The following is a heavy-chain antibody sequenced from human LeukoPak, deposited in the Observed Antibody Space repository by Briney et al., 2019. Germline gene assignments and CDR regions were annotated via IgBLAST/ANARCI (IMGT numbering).Heavy chain of an antibody. D-gene: IGHD2-15*01. V-gene: IGHV4-61*02. CDR2: IYASGST. Sequence: SQTLSLTCTVSGNSISSDTYYWTWIRQPAGKGLEWIGRIYASGSTTYNSSLKSRLTISVDTSKNQFSLKLNSVTAADTAVYYCAGTRIYCSGGSCYNWFDPWGQGTLVTVSS. CDR3: AGTRIYCSGGSCYNWFDP. CDR1: GNSISSDTYY. J-gene: IGHJ5*02.